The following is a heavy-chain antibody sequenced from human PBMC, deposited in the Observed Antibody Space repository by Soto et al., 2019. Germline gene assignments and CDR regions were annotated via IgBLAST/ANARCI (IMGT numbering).Heavy chain of an antibody. D-gene: IGHD3-10*01. CDR1: GGSISSGGYY. J-gene: IGHJ6*02. Sequence: PSETLSLTCTVSGGSISSGGYYWSWIRQHPGKGLEWIGYIYYSGSTYYNPSLKSRVTISVDTSKNQFSLKLSSVTAADTAVYYCERATYYYGSGPSGGMDVWGQGTTVTV. CDR2: IYYSGST. CDR3: ERATYYYGSGPSGGMDV. V-gene: IGHV4-31*03.